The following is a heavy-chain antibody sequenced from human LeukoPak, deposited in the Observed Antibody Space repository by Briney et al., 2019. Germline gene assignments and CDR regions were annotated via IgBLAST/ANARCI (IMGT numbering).Heavy chain of an antibody. J-gene: IGHJ4*02. Sequence: PRGSLRLSCAASGLTFSSYAMSWVRQAPGKGLEWVSAISGSGGSTYYADSVKGRFTISRDNSKNTLYLQMNSLRAEDTAVYYCASYSGSRNYWGQGTLVTVSS. CDR3: ASYSGSRNY. CDR2: ISGSGGST. CDR1: GLTFSSYA. D-gene: IGHD1-26*01. V-gene: IGHV3-23*01.